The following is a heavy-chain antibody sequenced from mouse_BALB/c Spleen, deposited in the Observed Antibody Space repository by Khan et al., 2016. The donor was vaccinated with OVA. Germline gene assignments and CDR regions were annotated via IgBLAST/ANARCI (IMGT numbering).Heavy chain of an antibody. Sequence: EVQLVESGPDLVKPSQSLTLTCTVSGYTITSYGMWYVIQPLPKDILWWVSIITYSGNTSYTDSLKGRISITRDTSKNPFYLQLNSVNTEDTATYYCTRPAYYYDRYALDYWGRGTSVTVSA. V-gene: IGHV3-2*02. CDR2: ITYSGNT. J-gene: IGHJ4*01. CDR3: TRPAYYYDRYALDY. CDR1: GYTITSYGM. D-gene: IGHD2-4*01.